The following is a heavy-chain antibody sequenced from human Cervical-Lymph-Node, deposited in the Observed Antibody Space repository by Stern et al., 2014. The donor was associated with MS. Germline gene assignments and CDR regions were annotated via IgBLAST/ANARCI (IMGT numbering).Heavy chain of an antibody. V-gene: IGHV3-21*01. J-gene: IGHJ4*02. CDR2: TTKSDTYT. CDR1: GFTFSNHG. D-gene: IGHD3-10*01. Sequence: EVQLVESGGGLVKPGGSLRLSCAASGFTFSNHGMNWVRLAPGKGLEWVASTTKSDTYTHYADTVRGRFTISRDNAKNSLYLQINSLRAEDTAVYYCARIFGNFFDNWGQGTLVTVSS. CDR3: ARIFGNFFDN.